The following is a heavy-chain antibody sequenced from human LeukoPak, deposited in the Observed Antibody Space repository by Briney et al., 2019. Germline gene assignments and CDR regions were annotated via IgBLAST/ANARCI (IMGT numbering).Heavy chain of an antibody. CDR1: GLAFSSFS. J-gene: IGHJ4*02. V-gene: IGHV3-21*01. Sequence: GGSLRLSCAASGLAFSSFSINWIRQAPGKGLEWVSAITPTTSYKYYADSVRGQFTISRENAKNSLYLQMNSLRAEDTAVYYCARLRRSSDSSGYYYYYDYWGQGTLVTVS. D-gene: IGHD3-22*01. CDR3: ARLRRSSDSSGYYYYYDY. CDR2: ITPTTSYK.